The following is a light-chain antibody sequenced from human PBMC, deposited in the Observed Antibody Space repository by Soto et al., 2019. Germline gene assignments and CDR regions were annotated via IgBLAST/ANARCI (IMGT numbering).Light chain of an antibody. CDR3: ATWDDSLNAAV. CDR1: TSDVGAYNY. J-gene: IGLJ7*01. CDR2: EVS. Sequence: QSALTQPASVSGSPGQSITMSCTGTTSDVGAYNYVSWYQQHPGKAPKLLIYEVSDRPSGVSNRFSGSKSGNTASLAISGLQAEDEADYYCATWDDSLNAAVFGGGTQLTVL. V-gene: IGLV2-14*01.